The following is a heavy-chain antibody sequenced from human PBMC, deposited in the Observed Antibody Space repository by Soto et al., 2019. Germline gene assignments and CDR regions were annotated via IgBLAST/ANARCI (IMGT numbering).Heavy chain of an antibody. V-gene: IGHV3-33*01. J-gene: IGHJ2*01. CDR1: GFTFSSYG. D-gene: IGHD2-15*01. CDR2: IWYDGSNK. Sequence: QVQLVESGGGVVQPGRSLRLSCAASGFTFSSYGMHWVRQAPGKGLEWVAVIWYDGSNKYYADSVKGRFTISRDNSKNTLYLQMNSRRAEDTAVYYCARGSQDIVVVVAARDWYFDLWGRGTLVTVSS. CDR3: ARGSQDIVVVVAARDWYFDL.